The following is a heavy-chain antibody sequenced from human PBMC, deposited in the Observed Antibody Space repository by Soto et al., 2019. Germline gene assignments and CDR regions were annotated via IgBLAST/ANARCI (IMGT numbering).Heavy chain of an antibody. CDR2: INHSGST. D-gene: IGHD5-18*01. CDR1: GGSFIGYY. Sequence: SETLSLTCAVYGGSFIGYYWSWIRQPPGKGLEWIGEINHSGSTNYNPSLKSRVTISVDTSKNQFSLKLSSVTAADTAVYYCATIWTRRGYSYGYSHNWFDPWGQGTLVTVSS. J-gene: IGHJ5*02. CDR3: ATIWTRRGYSYGYSHNWFDP. V-gene: IGHV4-34*01.